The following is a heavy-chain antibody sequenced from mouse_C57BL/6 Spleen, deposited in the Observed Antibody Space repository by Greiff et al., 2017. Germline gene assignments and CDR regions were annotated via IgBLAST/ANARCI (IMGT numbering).Heavy chain of an antibody. J-gene: IGHJ2*01. CDR2: ISYDGSN. CDR1: GYSITSGYY. V-gene: IGHV3-6*01. CDR3: ARGEIGGYYFDY. Sequence: EVKLQESGPGLVKPSQSLSLTCSVTGYSITSGYYWNWIRQFPGNKLEWMGYISYDGSNNYNPSLKNRISITRDTSKNQFFLKLNSVTTEDTATYYCARGEIGGYYFDYWGQGTTLTVSS.